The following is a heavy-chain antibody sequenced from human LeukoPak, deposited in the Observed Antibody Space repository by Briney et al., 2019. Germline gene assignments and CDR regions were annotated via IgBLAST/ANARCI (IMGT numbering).Heavy chain of an antibody. CDR1: GGTFSSYA. CDR3: ARGQLPQGYYFDY. D-gene: IGHD2-2*01. J-gene: IGHJ4*02. CDR2: IIPIFGTA. Sequence: SVKVSCMASGGTFSSYAISWVRQAPGQGLEWMGGIIPIFGTANYAQKFQGRVTITADKSTSTAYTELSSLRSEDTAVYYCARGQLPQGYYFDYWGQGTLVTVSS. V-gene: IGHV1-69*06.